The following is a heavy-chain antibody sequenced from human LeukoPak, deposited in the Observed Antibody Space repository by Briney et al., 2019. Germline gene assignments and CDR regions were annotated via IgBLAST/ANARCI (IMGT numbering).Heavy chain of an antibody. D-gene: IGHD3-10*01. Sequence: GGSLRHSCAASGFTFSSYSMNWVRQAPGKGLEWVSSISSSSSYIYYADSVKGRFTISRDNAKNSLYLQMNSLRAEDTAVYYCARDSVGYYGSGSYYKFDYWGQGTLVTVSS. V-gene: IGHV3-21*01. CDR1: GFTFSSYS. J-gene: IGHJ4*02. CDR3: ARDSVGYYGSGSYYKFDY. CDR2: ISSSSSYI.